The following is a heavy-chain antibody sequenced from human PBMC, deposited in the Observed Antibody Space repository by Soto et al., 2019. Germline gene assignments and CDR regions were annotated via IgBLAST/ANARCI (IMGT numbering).Heavy chain of an antibody. Sequence: XSVKDSFKASGSTFMNYDVSWVRQATGQGLEWMGWMNPNSGNTGYALKFQGRVSMTRNTSIYTFYLELSSLASDDTAVYYCVRMASSGTLNWFDTWGQGTRVTVSS. CDR2: MNPNSGNT. CDR1: GSTFMNYD. CDR3: VRMASSGTLNWFDT. V-gene: IGHV1-8*01. D-gene: IGHD1-1*01. J-gene: IGHJ5*02.